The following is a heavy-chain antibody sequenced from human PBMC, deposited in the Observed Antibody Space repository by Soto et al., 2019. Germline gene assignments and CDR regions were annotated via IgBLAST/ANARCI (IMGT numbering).Heavy chain of an antibody. J-gene: IGHJ3*02. CDR2: ISGSGGST. CDR3: AKDQPPLVVVTIGAFDI. V-gene: IGHV3-23*01. D-gene: IGHD3-22*01. Sequence: GGSLRLSCAASGFTFSSYAMSWVRQAPGKGLEWVSAISGSGGSTCYADSVKGRFTISRDNSKNTLYLQMNSLRAEDTAVYYCAKDQPPLVVVTIGAFDIWGQGTMVTVSS. CDR1: GFTFSSYA.